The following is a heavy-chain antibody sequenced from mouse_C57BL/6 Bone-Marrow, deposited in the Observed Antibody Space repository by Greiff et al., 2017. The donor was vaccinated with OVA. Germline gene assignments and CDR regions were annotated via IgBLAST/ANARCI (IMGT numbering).Heavy chain of an antibody. J-gene: IGHJ1*03. V-gene: IGHV1-49*01. CDR3: ARSGYDYDGRYFDV. Sequence: LQQSGAELVRPGSSVKLSCKDSYFAFMASAMHWVKQRPGHGLEWIGSFTMYSDATKYSENFKGKATLTANTTSSTAYMELSSLTSEDSAVYYWARSGYDYDGRYFDVWGTGTTVTVSS. D-gene: IGHD2-4*01. CDR1: YFAFMASA. CDR2: FTMYSDAT.